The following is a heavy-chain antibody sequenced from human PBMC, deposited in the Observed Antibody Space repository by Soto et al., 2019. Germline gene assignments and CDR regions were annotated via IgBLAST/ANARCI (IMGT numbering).Heavy chain of an antibody. CDR3: ARDWVSCSGGSCYSSSIFFAY. J-gene: IGHJ4*02. Sequence: PGGSLRLSCAASGFTFSDYYMSWIRQAPGKGLEWVSYISSSSSYTNYADSVKGRFTISRDNAKNSLYLQMNSLRAEDTAVYYCARDWVSCSGGSCYSSSIFFAYWGQGTLVTAPQ. V-gene: IGHV3-11*06. CDR2: ISSSSSYT. CDR1: GFTFSDYY. D-gene: IGHD2-15*01.